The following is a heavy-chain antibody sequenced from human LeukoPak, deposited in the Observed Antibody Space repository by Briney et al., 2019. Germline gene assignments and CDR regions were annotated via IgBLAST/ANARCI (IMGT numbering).Heavy chain of an antibody. D-gene: IGHD3-10*01. CDR3: ARGSGSGSNYYYYGMDV. V-gene: IGHV1-8*01. CDR2: MNPNSGNT. Sequence: ASVKVSCRASGYTFTSYDINWVRQATGQGLEWMGWMNPNSGNTGYAQKFQGRVTMTRNTSISTAYMELSSLRSEDTAVYYCARGSGSGSNYYYYGMDVWGQGTTVTVSS. J-gene: IGHJ6*02. CDR1: GYTFTSYD.